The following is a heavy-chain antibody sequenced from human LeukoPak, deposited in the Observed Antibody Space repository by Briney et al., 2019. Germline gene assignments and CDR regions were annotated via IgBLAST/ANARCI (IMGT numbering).Heavy chain of an antibody. Sequence: GGSLRLSCAASGFTFSNYGMHWVRQAPGEGLEWVTFIQYDGSNKYYAGSVKGRFTVSRDNSKNTLSLQMNSLSAEDTAMYYCAKATLPLAAAGFFDYWGQGTLVTVSS. CDR1: GFTFSNYG. CDR3: AKATLPLAAAGFFDY. V-gene: IGHV3-30*02. D-gene: IGHD6-13*01. CDR2: IQYDGSNK. J-gene: IGHJ4*02.